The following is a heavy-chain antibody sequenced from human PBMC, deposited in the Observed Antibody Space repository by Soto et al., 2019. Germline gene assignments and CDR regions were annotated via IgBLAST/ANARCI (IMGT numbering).Heavy chain of an antibody. CDR1: GFTFSSYW. CDR3: ARAPMRVTGKGCDY. J-gene: IGHJ4*02. Sequence: EVQLVESGGGLVQPGGSLRLSCAASGFTFSSYWMSWVRQAPGKGLEWVANIKQDGSEKYYVDSVKGRFTISRDNATNSLYLQMNSLRAEDTAVYYCARAPMRVTGKGCDYWGQGTLVTVSS. V-gene: IGHV3-7*01. D-gene: IGHD2-21*02. CDR2: IKQDGSEK.